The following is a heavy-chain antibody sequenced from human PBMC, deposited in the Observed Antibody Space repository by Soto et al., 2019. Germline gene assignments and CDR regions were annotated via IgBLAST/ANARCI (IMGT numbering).Heavy chain of an antibody. D-gene: IGHD2-15*01. J-gene: IGHJ5*02. Sequence: QVQLQESGPGLVKPSGTLSLTSAVSSGAISSTNWWSWFPSLPGKGPECIGKTYHSWNTTPNPSLKSRVAISVGKSKNQFSLKLSSVTAADAAVYYCATSKDCSVGSCFHNWFDPWGQGTLVTVSS. CDR3: ATSKDCSVGSCFHNWFDP. V-gene: IGHV4-4*02. CDR1: SGAISSTNW. CDR2: TYHSWNT.